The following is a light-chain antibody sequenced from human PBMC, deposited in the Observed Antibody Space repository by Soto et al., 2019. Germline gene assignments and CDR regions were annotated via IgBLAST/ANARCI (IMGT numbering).Light chain of an antibody. CDR2: KAS. V-gene: IGKV1-5*03. CDR3: QEYNTYYPA. Sequence: IQVTQSPSTLSASVGDGVTMTCRASQSISTYLAWYQQKPGKAPKLLIYKASSLESGVPSRFSGSGSGTEFTLTISTLQPDDFATYYCQEYNTYYPAFGRGTKVDIK. J-gene: IGKJ4*01. CDR1: QSISTY.